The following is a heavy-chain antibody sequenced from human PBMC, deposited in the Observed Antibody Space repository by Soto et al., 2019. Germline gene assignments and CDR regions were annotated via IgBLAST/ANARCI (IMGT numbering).Heavy chain of an antibody. V-gene: IGHV1-58*02. Sequence: GASVKVSCKASGYTFTISAMHWVRQAPGQSLEWIGWIVAGSGNTNYAQKFQERVTITRDMSTSTAYMELSSLRSEDTAVYYCAADLGSLVATISDYWGQGTLVTVSS. D-gene: IGHD5-12*01. CDR3: AADLGSLVATISDY. J-gene: IGHJ4*02. CDR2: IVAGSGNT. CDR1: GYTFTISA.